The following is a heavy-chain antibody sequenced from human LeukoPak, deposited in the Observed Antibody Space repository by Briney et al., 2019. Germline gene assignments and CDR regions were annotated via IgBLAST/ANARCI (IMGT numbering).Heavy chain of an antibody. D-gene: IGHD2-2*01. CDR1: GGTFSNYA. CDR3: ARDHVVPAASLGYYYYYYMDV. Sequence: SSVKVSCKASGGTFSNYAISWMRQAPGQGLEGREGIIPIFGTANCAQKIKGRATVNADEYTRRPSMKLSSLRSEEPAVYYCARDHVVPAASLGYYYYYYMDVWGKGTTVTISS. V-gene: IGHV1-69*13. CDR2: IIPIFGTA. J-gene: IGHJ6*03.